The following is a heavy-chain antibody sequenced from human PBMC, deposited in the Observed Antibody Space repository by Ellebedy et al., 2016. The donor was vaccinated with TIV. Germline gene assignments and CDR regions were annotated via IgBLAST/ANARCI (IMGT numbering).Heavy chain of an antibody. J-gene: IGHJ6*03. Sequence: MPSQTLSLTCTVSSVSISHYYWSWVRQSPGKGLEWIGFISETGSTNYSTSLEGRVTISANTSKNQFSLNLTSVTAADTTVYYCARRLRVLLRTDYFFYMDVWGKGTTAIVSS. CDR3: ARRLRVLLRTDYFFYMDV. CDR2: ISETGST. V-gene: IGHV4-59*01. D-gene: IGHD2-15*01. CDR1: SVSISHYY.